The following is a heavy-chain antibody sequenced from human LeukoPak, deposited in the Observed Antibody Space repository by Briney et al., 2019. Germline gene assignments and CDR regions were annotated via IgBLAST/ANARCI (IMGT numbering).Heavy chain of an antibody. D-gene: IGHD2-15*01. CDR2: IKHDGNWK. Sequence: GGSLRLSCAASGSTFGNYYMSWVRQAPGKGLEWVANIKHDGNWKFYADSVKGRFTISRDNAKNTLYLQMNSLRAEDTAVYYCSRNLELSAATLPGFWGQGTLVTVSS. J-gene: IGHJ4*02. CDR3: SRNLELSAATLPGF. CDR1: GSTFGNYY. V-gene: IGHV3-7*01.